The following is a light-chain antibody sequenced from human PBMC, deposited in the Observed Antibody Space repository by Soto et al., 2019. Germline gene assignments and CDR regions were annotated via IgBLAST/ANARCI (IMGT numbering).Light chain of an antibody. CDR1: SSNIGSNY. J-gene: IGLJ1*01. CDR2: GNM. V-gene: IGLV1-47*02. CDR3: QSYDSSLSGYV. Sequence: QAVLTQPPSASGTPGQRVTISCSGSSSNIGSNYVCWYQHLPGTAPKLLIYGNMNRPSGVPDRFSGSKSGTSASLAITGLQAEDEADYYCQSYDSSLSGYVFGTGTKLTVL.